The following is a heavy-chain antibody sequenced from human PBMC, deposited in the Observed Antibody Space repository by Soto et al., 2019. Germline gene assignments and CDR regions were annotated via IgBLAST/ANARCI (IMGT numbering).Heavy chain of an antibody. CDR2: IYYSGST. V-gene: IGHV4-59*01. CDR3: ARDPSLGT. J-gene: IGHJ5*02. CDR1: GGSISSYY. Sequence: TLSLTCTVSGGSISSYYWSWIRQPPGKGLEWIGYIYYSGSTNYNPSLKSRVTISVDTSKNQFSLKLSSVTAADTAVYYCARDPSLGTWGQGTLVTVSS.